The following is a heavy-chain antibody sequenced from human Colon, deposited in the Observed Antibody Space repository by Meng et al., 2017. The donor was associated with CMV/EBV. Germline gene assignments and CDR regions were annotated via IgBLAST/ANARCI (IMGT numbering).Heavy chain of an antibody. CDR1: GFTVNTNY. Sequence: GESLKISCAASGFTVNTNYLTWFRQAPGKRLEWVSVIYEDGGTYHADSVKGRFTISRDNSKNTLYLQMNTLRVDDTAVYYCARGELVGATAGIDFFDFWGQGTMVTVSS. CDR2: IYEDGGT. J-gene: IGHJ3*01. V-gene: IGHV3-66*02. CDR3: ARGELVGATAGIDFFDF. D-gene: IGHD1-26*01.